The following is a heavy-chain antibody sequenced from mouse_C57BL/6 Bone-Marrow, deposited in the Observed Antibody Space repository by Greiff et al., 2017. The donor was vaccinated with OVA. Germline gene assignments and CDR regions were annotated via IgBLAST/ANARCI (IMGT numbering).Heavy chain of an antibody. D-gene: IGHD3-2*02. J-gene: IGHJ3*01. V-gene: IGHV1-18*01. CDR3: ASSTAQATWAY. CDR2: INPKNGGT. Sequence: VQLQQSGPELVKPGASVKIPRKASGYTFPDYNMDWVKQSQGKSLEWIGDINPKNGGTIYNQKFKGKATLTVDKSSSTAYMERRRLTSEDTAVYYCASSTAQATWAYWGQGTLVTVSA. CDR1: GYTFPDYN.